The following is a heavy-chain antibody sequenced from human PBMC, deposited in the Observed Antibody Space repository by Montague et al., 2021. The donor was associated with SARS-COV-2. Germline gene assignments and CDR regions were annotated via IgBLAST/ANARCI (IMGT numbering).Heavy chain of an antibody. J-gene: IGHJ5*02. CDR1: GGSISSSSYY. CDR2: NYYSGST. D-gene: IGHD2-21*02. V-gene: IGHV4-39*07. Sequence: SETLSLTCTVSGGSISSSSYYWGWIRPPPGKGLVWIGSNYYSGSTXSNPSLKSRVTISVDTSKNQFSLKLSSVTAADTAVYYCARDPRKVVTALFYNWFDPWGQGTLVTVSS. CDR3: ARDPRKVVTALFYNWFDP.